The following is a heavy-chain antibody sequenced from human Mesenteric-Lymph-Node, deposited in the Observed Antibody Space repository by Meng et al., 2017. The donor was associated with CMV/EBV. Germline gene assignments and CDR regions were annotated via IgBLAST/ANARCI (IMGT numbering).Heavy chain of an antibody. CDR3: AIDPIVPNPYYYYYGMDV. J-gene: IGHJ6*02. CDR2: ISYDGSNN. V-gene: IGHV3-30-3*01. D-gene: IGHD1-26*01. CDR1: GFTFSSYA. Sequence: GESLKISCAASGFTFSSYAMHWVRQAPGKGLGWVAVISYDGSNNYYADSVKGRFTISRDTSRNTLYLQMNSLRAEDTAVYYCAIDPIVPNPYYYYYGMDVWGQGTTVTVSS.